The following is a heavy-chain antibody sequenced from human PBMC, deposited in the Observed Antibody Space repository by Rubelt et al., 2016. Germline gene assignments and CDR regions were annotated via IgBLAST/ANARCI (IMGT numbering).Heavy chain of an antibody. V-gene: IGHV4-34*01. CDR3: ARGRGSGRYGGDYVYGVDV. CDR1: GGSFSGYS. D-gene: IGHD1-26*01. CDR2: ISPGGTT. Sequence: QVQLQQWGAGLLKPAETLSLTCAVSGGSFSGYSWSWIRLSPGKGLEWIGEISPGGTTNYNPSLKSRFTITSKNQFSLKWNAVTASDTDVYYGARGRGSGRYGGDYVYGVDVWGQGTTVTVSS. J-gene: IGHJ6*02.